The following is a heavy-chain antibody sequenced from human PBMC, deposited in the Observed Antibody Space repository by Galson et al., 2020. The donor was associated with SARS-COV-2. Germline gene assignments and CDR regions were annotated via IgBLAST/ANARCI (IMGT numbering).Heavy chain of an antibody. D-gene: IGHD1-26*01. V-gene: IGHV3-73*01. CDR3: TRNVVGATIGGCFDL. J-gene: IGHJ2*01. CDR2: ISSKTNRYTT. Sequence: GGSLRLSCAASEFTFSASVLHWVRQASGKGLEWVGLISSKTNRYTTAYAASAKGRFTISRDDSKNTAYLQMNSLKTEDTAVYYCTRNVVGATIGGCFDLWGRGTLVTVSS. CDR1: EFTFSASV.